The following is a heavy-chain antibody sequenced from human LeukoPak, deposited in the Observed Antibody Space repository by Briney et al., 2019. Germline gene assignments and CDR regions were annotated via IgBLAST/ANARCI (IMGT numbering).Heavy chain of an antibody. Sequence: GGSLRLSCAASGFTVSSNYMSWVRQAPGKGLEWVSVIYSGGSTYYADSVKGRFTISRDNSKNTLYLQMNSLRAEDTAVYYCARGRGTVRTLGYYYGMDVWGQGTTVTVSS. CDR1: GFTVSSNY. D-gene: IGHD4-11*01. J-gene: IGHJ6*02. CDR2: IYSGGST. V-gene: IGHV3-66*01. CDR3: ARGRGTVRTLGYYYGMDV.